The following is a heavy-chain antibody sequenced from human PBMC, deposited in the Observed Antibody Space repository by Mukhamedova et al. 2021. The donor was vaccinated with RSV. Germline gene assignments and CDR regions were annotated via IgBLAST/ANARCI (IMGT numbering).Heavy chain of an antibody. V-gene: IGHV4-39*07. Sequence: GSISYSGNTYYNPSLKSRVTVSVDTPKNQFSLKVTSVTAADTAVYYCTSYKVSPRLQFHSWDQGTLVTVSS. CDR3: TSYKVSPRLQFHS. J-gene: IGHJ5*01. CDR2: ISYSGNT. D-gene: IGHD5/OR15-5a*01.